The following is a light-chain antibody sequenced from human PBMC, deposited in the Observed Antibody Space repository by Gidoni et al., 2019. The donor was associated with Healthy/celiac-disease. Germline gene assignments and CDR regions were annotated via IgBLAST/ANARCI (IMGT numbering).Light chain of an antibody. CDR1: SGSIASNY. J-gene: IGLJ3*02. CDR3: QSYDSSNSWV. V-gene: IGLV6-57*03. CDR2: EDN. Sequence: NFMLTQPHSVSESPGKTVTISCTRSSGSIASNYVQWYQQRPGSAPTTVIYEDNQRPSGVSDRFSGSIDSSSNSASLTTSGLKTEDEADYYCQSYDSSNSWVFGGGTKLTVL.